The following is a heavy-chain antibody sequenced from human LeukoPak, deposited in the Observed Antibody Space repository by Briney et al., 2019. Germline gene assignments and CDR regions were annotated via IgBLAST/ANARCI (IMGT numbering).Heavy chain of an antibody. CDR2: IYYSGST. D-gene: IGHD3-3*01. Sequence: SSETLSLTCTVPGGSISSSSYYWGWIRQPPGKGLQWIGSIYYSGSTYYNPSLKSRVTISVDTSKNQFSLKVSSVTAADTAVYYCARQNYDFWSGDQGNWFDPWGQGTLVTVSS. V-gene: IGHV4-39*01. CDR3: ARQNYDFWSGDQGNWFDP. CDR1: GGSISSSSYY. J-gene: IGHJ5*02.